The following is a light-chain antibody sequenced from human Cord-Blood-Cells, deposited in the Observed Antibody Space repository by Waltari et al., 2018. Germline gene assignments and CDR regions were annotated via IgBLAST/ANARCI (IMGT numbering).Light chain of an antibody. CDR2: GAS. J-gene: IGKJ2*01. V-gene: IGKV3-20*01. CDR1: QSVSSSY. Sequence: EIASTQSPGTLSLSPGERANLSCRASQSVSSSYLAWYQQKPGQAPRLLIYGASSRATGIPDRFSGSGSGTDFTLTISRLEPEDFAVYYCQQYGSSPLTFGQGTKLEIK. CDR3: QQYGSSPLT.